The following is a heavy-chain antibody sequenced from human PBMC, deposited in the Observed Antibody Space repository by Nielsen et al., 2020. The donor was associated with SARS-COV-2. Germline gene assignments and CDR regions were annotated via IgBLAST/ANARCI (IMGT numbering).Heavy chain of an antibody. CDR3: ASGAFDILTGLGSDY. J-gene: IGHJ4*02. Sequence: GESLKISCQVSGHSFTSYWITWVRQMPGKGLEWMGRIDPSDSYTNYSPSFHGHVTISRDKSISTAYLQWSNLKASDTAMYYRASGAFDILTGLGSDYWGQGTLVTVSS. CDR1: GHSFTSYW. D-gene: IGHD3-9*01. V-gene: IGHV5-10-1*01. CDR2: IDPSDSYT.